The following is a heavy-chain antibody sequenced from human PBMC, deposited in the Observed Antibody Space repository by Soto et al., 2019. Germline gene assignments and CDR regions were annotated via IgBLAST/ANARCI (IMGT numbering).Heavy chain of an antibody. D-gene: IGHD3-10*01. Sequence: QITLKESGPTLVKPTQTLTLTCTFSGFSLSTSGVGVGWIRQPPGKALEWLALIYWDDDKRYSPSLKSRLTITKDTSKNQVVLTMTNMDPVDTATYYCAHSHNPYYYGSAERVWFDPWGQGTLVTVSS. CDR3: AHSHNPYYYGSAERVWFDP. J-gene: IGHJ5*02. CDR2: IYWDDDK. CDR1: GFSLSTSGVG. V-gene: IGHV2-5*02.